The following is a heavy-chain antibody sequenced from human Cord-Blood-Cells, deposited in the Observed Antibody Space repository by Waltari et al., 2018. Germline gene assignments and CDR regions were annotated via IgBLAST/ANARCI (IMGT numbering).Heavy chain of an antibody. CDR1: GGSISSSSYY. V-gene: IGHV4-39*01. Sequence: QLRLQESGPGLVKPSETLSLTCTVSGGSISSSSYYWGWIRQPPGKGLEWIGSIYYSGSTYYNPALKSRVTISVDTSKNQFSLKLSSVTAADTAVYYCARHGPTRPASWGDYWGQGTLVTVSS. CDR2: IYYSGST. D-gene: IGHD3-16*01. J-gene: IGHJ4*02. CDR3: ARHGPTRPASWGDY.